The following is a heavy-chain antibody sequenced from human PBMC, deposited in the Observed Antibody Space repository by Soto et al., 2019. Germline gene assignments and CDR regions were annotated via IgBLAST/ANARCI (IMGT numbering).Heavy chain of an antibody. J-gene: IGHJ6*02. CDR2: IDPSDSYT. V-gene: IGHV5-10-1*01. Sequence: PGESLKISCKGSGYSFTSYWISWVRQMPGKGLEWMGRIDPSDSYTNYSPSFQGHVTISADKSISTAYLQWSSLKASDTAMYYCASNVPYCSSTSCEAYYYYGMDVWGQGTTVTVSS. D-gene: IGHD2-2*01. CDR1: GYSFTSYW. CDR3: ASNVPYCSSTSCEAYYYYGMDV.